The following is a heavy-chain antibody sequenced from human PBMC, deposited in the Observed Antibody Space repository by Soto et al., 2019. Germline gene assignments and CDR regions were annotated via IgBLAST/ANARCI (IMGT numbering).Heavy chain of an antibody. D-gene: IGHD6-19*01. CDR2: IYFDGSA. CDR1: GVTVTNDH. V-gene: IGHV3-53*01. CDR3: ATVGVYSSGWTPFDY. Sequence: GGSLRLSCAASGVTVTNDHMSWVRQAPGKGLEWVSIIYFDGSAYYPDSVKGRFTISRDNSKNTFYLHMNSLRAEDTAVYYCATVGVYSSGWTPFDYWGQGTPVTVSS. J-gene: IGHJ4*02.